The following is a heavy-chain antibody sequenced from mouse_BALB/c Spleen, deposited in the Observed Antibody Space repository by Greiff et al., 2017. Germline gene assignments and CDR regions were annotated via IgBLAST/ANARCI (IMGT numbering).Heavy chain of an antibody. CDR1: GFTFSSYA. D-gene: IGHD1-1*01. V-gene: IGHV5-6-5*01. J-gene: IGHJ1*01. Sequence: EVQLVESGGGLVKPGGSLKLSCAASGFTFSSYAMSWVRQTPEKRLEWVASISSGGSTYYPDSVKGRFTISRDNARNILYLQMSSLRSEDTAMYYCARGYYGSSPRYFDVWGAGTTVTVSS. CDR3: ARGYYGSSPRYFDV. CDR2: ISSGGST.